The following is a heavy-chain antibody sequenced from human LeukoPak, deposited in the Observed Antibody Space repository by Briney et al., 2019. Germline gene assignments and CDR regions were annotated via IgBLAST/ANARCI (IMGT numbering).Heavy chain of an antibody. J-gene: IGHJ4*02. D-gene: IGHD3-16*01. CDR1: GFAFSRSA. CDR2: ISYDGGNE. Sequence: GKSLRLSCAASGFAFSRSAMHWGRQAPGKGLELVSLISYDGGNENYGDSVKGRFTVSRDNSKNTLYLQMSSLRADDTAVYYCGRAGFGELYPYVASWGQGNLVTVSS. V-gene: IGHV3-30*04. CDR3: GRAGFGELYPYVAS.